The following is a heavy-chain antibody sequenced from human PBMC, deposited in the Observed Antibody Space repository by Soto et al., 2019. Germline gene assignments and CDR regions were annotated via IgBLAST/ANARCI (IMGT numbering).Heavy chain of an antibody. CDR1: GYSFTSYH. CDR3: ARDGDTVVVPAAAPDMYYYYRLDV. CDR2: ISAYNGNT. V-gene: IGHV1-18*03. J-gene: IGHJ6*02. D-gene: IGHD2-2*01. Sequence: SGKVSCKASGYSFTSYHISWGRQAPGQGLDWLRWISAYNGNTTSAQTLQGRVTMTTDTSTSKAYTELRSLRFDDMAVYYCARDGDTVVVPAAAPDMYYYYRLDVWRQGSQVSVSS.